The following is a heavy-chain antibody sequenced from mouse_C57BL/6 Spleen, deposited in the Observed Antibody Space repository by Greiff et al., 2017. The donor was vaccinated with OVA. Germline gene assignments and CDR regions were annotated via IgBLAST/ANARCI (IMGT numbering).Heavy chain of an antibody. Sequence: VQLQQSGPGLVKPSPTLSLSCSVTGYSITSDYWNWIRKFPGHKLEYMGYISYSGSTYYNPSLKRRISITRDTSKNQYYRQWNSVTTEDTATIYCARYGTTGYVDVWGTGTTVTVSS. CDR2: ISYSGST. D-gene: IGHD1-1*01. CDR1: GYSITSDY. CDR3: ARYGTTGYVDV. J-gene: IGHJ1*03. V-gene: IGHV3-8*01.